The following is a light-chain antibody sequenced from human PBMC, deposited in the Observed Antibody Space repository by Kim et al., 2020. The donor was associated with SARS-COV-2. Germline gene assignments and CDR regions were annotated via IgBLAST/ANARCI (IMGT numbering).Light chain of an antibody. V-gene: IGKV1-33*01. CDR3: QQYVTLPQT. CDR2: DAS. Sequence: DIQMTQSPSSVSASVGDRVTITCLASLGICNSLNWYQQRPGKAPKLLIYDASRLHTGVPSRFSGSGFATDFTFTITNLQPEDVATYYCQQYVTLPQTLGAGAKVDIK. J-gene: IGKJ4*01. CDR1: LGICNS.